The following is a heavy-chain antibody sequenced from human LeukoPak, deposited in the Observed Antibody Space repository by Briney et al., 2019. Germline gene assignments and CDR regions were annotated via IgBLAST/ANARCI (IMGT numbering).Heavy chain of an antibody. D-gene: IGHD4-23*01. J-gene: IGHJ4*02. V-gene: IGHV1-46*01. CDR1: GYTFTSYY. CDR2: INPSGGST. Sequence: ASVKVSCKASGYTFTSYYMHWVRQAPGQGLEWMGIINPSGGSTSYAQKFQGRVTMTRDMSTSTVYMELSSLRSDDTAVYYCARLLRDYSVVFWGQGTLVTVSS. CDR3: ARLLRDYSVVF.